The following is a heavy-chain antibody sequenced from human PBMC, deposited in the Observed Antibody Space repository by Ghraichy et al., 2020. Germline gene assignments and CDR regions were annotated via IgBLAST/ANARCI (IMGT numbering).Heavy chain of an antibody. J-gene: IGHJ5*02. CDR2: IYHSGST. V-gene: IGHV4-4*02. CDR3: AREYCSSTSCYKGTNWFDP. D-gene: IGHD2-2*02. Sequence: SETMSLTCAVSGGSISSSNWWSWVRQPPGKGLEWIGEIYHSGSTNYNPSLKSRVTLLVDKSKNQFSLKLSSVTAADTSVDYCAREYCSSTSCYKGTNWFDPWGQGTLVTVSS. CDR1: GGSISSSNW.